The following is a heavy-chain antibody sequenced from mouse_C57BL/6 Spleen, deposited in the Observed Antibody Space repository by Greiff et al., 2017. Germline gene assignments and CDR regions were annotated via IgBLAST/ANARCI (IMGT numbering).Heavy chain of an antibody. CDR2: ISYDGSN. CDR1: GYSITSGYY. D-gene: IGHD3-2*02. J-gene: IGHJ3*01. CDR3: ARAVGYQSWFAY. V-gene: IGHV3-6*01. Sequence: EVQLQQSGPGLVKPSQSLSLTCSVTGYSITSGYYWNWIRQFPGNKLEWMGYISYDGSNNYNPSLKNRISITRDTSKNQFFLKLNSVTTEDTATYYCARAVGYQSWFAYWGQGTLVTVSA.